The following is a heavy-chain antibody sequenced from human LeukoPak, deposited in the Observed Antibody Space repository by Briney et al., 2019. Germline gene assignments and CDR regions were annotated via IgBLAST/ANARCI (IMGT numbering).Heavy chain of an antibody. CDR1: GYTFTGYY. CDR3: VREYDYGDYEFDY. J-gene: IGHJ4*02. CDR2: LNPNSGGT. Sequence: ASVKVSCKASGYTFTGYYMHWVRQAPGQGLEWMGWLNPNSGGTNYAQKFQGRVTMTKDTSISTTYMELSRLRPDDTAMYYCVREYDYGDYEFDYWGQGTLVTVSS. D-gene: IGHD4-17*01. V-gene: IGHV1-2*02.